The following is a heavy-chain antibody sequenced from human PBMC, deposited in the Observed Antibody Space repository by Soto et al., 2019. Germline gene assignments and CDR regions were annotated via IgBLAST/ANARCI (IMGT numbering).Heavy chain of an antibody. V-gene: IGHV4-4*02. D-gene: IGHD3-10*01. Sequence: SETLSLTCAVSGVSISSGNWWTWVRQSPQRGLEYIGEIFHDGTANYYPSFERRVAISVDTSKNQFSLKLTSVTAADTAIYFCARLVYDTRLNYMYFDFWGQGTLGTVSS. CDR2: IFHDGTA. CDR1: GVSISSGNW. CDR3: ARLVYDTRLNYMYFDF. J-gene: IGHJ4*02.